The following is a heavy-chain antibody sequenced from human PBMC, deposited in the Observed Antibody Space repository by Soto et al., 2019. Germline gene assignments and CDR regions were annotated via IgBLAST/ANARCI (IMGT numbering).Heavy chain of an antibody. CDR3: AKDFARLVL. CDR1: GFSFSSHA. D-gene: IGHD1-26*01. CDR2: ISGPGDTT. V-gene: IGHV3-23*01. Sequence: GGSLRLSCAASGFSFSSHAMTWVRQAPGKGLEWVSTISGPGDTTYYADSVKGRFSVSRDNSKNTLYLQMNSLRAEDTATYFCAKDFARLVLWGQGTLVTVSS. J-gene: IGHJ4*02.